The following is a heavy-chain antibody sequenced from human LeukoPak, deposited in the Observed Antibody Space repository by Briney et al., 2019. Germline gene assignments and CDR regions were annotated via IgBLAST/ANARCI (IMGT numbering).Heavy chain of an antibody. CDR1: GVSVGSAGYY. V-gene: IGHV4-61*08. CDR3: ARTQSQSGSYRYYFGF. J-gene: IGHJ4*02. D-gene: IGHD1-26*01. Sequence: PSETLSLTCTVSGVSVGSAGYYWSWIRQPPGGGLELIGYIYYISNTNYNPSLKSRVTMSVNPSENQFSLKLNSATAADTAMYYCARTQSQSGSYRYYFGFWGQGTLVTVSS. CDR2: IYYISNT.